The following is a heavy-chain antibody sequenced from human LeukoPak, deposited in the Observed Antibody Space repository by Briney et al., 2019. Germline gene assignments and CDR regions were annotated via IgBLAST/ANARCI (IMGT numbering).Heavy chain of an antibody. D-gene: IGHD4-17*01. J-gene: IGHJ4*02. V-gene: IGHV3-53*01. Sequence: GGSLRLSCAASGFTVSSNYMSWVRQAPGKGLEWVSVIYSGGSTYYADSVKGRFTISRDNSKNTLYLQMNSLGAEDTAVYYCARDALRRNYFDYWGQGTLVTVSS. CDR2: IYSGGST. CDR3: ARDALRRNYFDY. CDR1: GFTVSSNY.